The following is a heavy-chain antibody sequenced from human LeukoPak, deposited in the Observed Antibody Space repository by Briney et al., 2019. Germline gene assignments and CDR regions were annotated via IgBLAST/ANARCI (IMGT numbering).Heavy chain of an antibody. J-gene: IGHJ5*02. Sequence: GGSLRLSCVGSGFTYSNYWMHCVRQAPGKGPVWVSRINPDGTTTHCADSVKGRFTISRDNAKNLLYLQMNGLRADDTAVYYCAKDLSWNTADRWGQGTLVTVSS. CDR1: GFTYSNYW. CDR2: INPDGTTT. CDR3: AKDLSWNTADR. D-gene: IGHD1/OR15-1a*01. V-gene: IGHV3-74*01.